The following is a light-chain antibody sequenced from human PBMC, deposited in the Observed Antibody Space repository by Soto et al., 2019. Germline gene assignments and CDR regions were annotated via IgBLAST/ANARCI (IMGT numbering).Light chain of an antibody. CDR1: QSLSKTY. J-gene: IGKJ1*01. CDR3: QQYVSPPWT. Sequence: EIVLTQSPGTLSLSPGERATLSGRASQSLSKTYLAWYQKKPGQAPRLLIDGASSRATATPDRFSGSGSGTDFTLTISRLETEDFAVYYCQQYVSPPWTFGQGTKVEIK. CDR2: GAS. V-gene: IGKV3-20*01.